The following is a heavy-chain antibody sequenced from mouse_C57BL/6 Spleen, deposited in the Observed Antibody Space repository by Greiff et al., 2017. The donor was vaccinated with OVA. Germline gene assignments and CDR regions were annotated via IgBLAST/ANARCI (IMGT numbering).Heavy chain of an antibody. CDR2: IWSDGST. CDR3: ARQDYYGSSAWFAY. D-gene: IGHD1-1*01. J-gene: IGHJ3*01. CDR1: GFSLTSYG. V-gene: IGHV2-6-1*01. Sequence: VKLMESGPGLVAPSQSLSITCTVSGFSLTSYGVHWVRQPPGKGLEWLVVIWSDGSTTYNSALKSRLSISKDKSKSQVFLKMNSLQTDDTAMYYCARQDYYGSSAWFAYWGQGTLVTVSA.